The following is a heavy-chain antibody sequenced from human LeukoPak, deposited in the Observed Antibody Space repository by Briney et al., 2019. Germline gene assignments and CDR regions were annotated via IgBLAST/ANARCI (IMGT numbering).Heavy chain of an antibody. V-gene: IGHV1-8*03. CDR1: GYTFTSYD. Sequence: ASVKVSCKASGYTFTSYDINWVRQATGQGLEWMGWMNPNSGNTGYAQKFQGRVTITRNTSISTAYMELSSLRSEDTAVYYCARGPRGDDFWSGSSSSLDYWGQGTLVTVSS. J-gene: IGHJ4*02. D-gene: IGHD3-3*01. CDR3: ARGPRGDDFWSGSSSSLDY. CDR2: MNPNSGNT.